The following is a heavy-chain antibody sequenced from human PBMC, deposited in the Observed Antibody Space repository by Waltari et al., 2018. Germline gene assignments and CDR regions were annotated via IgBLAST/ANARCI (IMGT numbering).Heavy chain of an antibody. D-gene: IGHD3-9*01. V-gene: IGHV4-39*02. Sequence: QVQLQESGPGLVNPSETLSLSCTVAGDSIRLKSYYWGWIRQPPGKGLEWIGSFYYGGTNYNPSLKSRVTISADTSKNRFSLKLNSVTATDTAVYYCARRPYDISTGGFDYWGQGILVTVSA. CDR2: FYYGGT. CDR3: ARRPYDISTGGFDY. CDR1: GDSIRLKSYY. J-gene: IGHJ4*02.